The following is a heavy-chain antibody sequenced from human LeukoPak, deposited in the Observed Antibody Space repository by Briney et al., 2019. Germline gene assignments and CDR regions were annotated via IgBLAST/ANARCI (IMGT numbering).Heavy chain of an antibody. Sequence: GGSLRLSCAASGFTFSSYGMHWVRQAPGKGLEWVAFIRSDGSSKHYADSVKGRSTISRDNSYSTLYVQMNSLRAEDTAVYYCAKGLNGYLDYWGQGTLVTVSS. CDR1: GFTFSSYG. CDR2: IRSDGSSK. V-gene: IGHV3-30*02. CDR3: AKGLNGYLDY. J-gene: IGHJ4*02. D-gene: IGHD2-8*01.